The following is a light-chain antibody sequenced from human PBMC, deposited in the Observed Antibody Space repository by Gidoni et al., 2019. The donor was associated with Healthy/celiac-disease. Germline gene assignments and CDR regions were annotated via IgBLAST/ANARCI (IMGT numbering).Light chain of an antibody. CDR3: QQYYTTPKT. CDR2: WAS. CDR1: QSVLHSSNNENY. V-gene: IGKV4-1*01. J-gene: IGKJ2*01. Sequence: DIVMTQSPDSLAVSLGERATINCKSSQSVLHSSNNENYLAWYQQKPGQPPKLLIYWASSRESGVPDRFSGSGSETDFNLTISSLQAEDVAVYYCQQYYTTPKTFGQGTKLEIK.